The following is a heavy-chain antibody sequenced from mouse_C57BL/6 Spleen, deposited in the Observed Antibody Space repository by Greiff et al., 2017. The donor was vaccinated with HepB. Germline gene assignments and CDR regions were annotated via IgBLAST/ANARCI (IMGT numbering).Heavy chain of an antibody. CDR1: GYTFTSYW. CDR2: INPSSGYT. Sequence: VQVVESGAELAKPGASVKLSCKASGYTFTSYWMHWVKQRPGQGLEWIGYINPSSGYTKYNQKFKDKATLTADKSSSTAYMQLSSLTYEDSAVYYCARSDRTFYSNSYYFDYWGQGTTLTVSS. D-gene: IGHD2-5*01. J-gene: IGHJ2*01. CDR3: ARSDRTFYSNSYYFDY. V-gene: IGHV1-7*01.